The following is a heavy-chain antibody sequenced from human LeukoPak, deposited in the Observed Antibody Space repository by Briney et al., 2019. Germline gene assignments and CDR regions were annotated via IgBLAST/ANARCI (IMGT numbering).Heavy chain of an antibody. CDR1: GFTFSSYG. J-gene: IGHJ4*02. D-gene: IGHD2-15*01. Sequence: GGSLRLSCAASGFTFSSYGMSWVRQAPGKGLEWVSAISGSGGSTYYADSAKGRFTISRDNSKNTLYLQMNSLRAEDTAVYYCARDIVVVVAATPPADYWGQGTLVTVSS. CDR3: ARDIVVVVAATPPADY. CDR2: ISGSGGST. V-gene: IGHV3-23*01.